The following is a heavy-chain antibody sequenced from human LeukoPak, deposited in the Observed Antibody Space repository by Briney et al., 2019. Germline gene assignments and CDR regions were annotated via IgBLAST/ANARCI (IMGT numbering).Heavy chain of an antibody. J-gene: IGHJ4*02. CDR1: GFTFDDYG. V-gene: IGHV3-23*01. Sequence: AGGSLRLSCEASGFTFDDYGMSWVRQAPGKGLEWVSAISGSGGSTYYADSVKGRFTISRDNSKNTLYLQMNSLRAEDTAVYYCAKSGTTVTSRDYYFDYWGQGTLVTVSS. CDR3: AKSGTTVTSRDYYFDY. D-gene: IGHD4-17*01. CDR2: ISGSGGST.